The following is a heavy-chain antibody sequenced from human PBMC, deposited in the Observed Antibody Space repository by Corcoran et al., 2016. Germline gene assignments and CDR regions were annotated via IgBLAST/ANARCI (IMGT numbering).Heavy chain of an antibody. CDR2: IDWDDDK. V-gene: IGHV2-70*01. J-gene: IGHJ4*01. Sequence: QVTLRESGPALVKPTQTLTLTCTFSGFSLSTSGMCVSWIRQPPGKALEWLALIDWDDDKYYSTSLKTRLTISKDTSKNQVVLTMTNMDPVDTATYYCARFKYDILTGYYPDYWGHGTLVTVSS. CDR3: ARFKYDILTGYYPDY. D-gene: IGHD3-9*01. CDR1: GFSLSTSGMC.